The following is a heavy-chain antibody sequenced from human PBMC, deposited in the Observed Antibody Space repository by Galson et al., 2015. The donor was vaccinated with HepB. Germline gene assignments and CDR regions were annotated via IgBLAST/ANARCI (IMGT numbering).Heavy chain of an antibody. CDR3: ARQTLDYTAMVTKAYDY. D-gene: IGHD5-18*01. CDR2: IDPSDSYT. V-gene: IGHV5-10-1*01. J-gene: IGHJ4*02. CDR1: GYSFTSYW. Sequence: QSGAEVKKPGESLRISCKGSGYSFTSYWISWVRQMPGKGLEWMGRIDPSDSYTNYSPSSQGHATISADKSISTAYLQWSSLKASDTAMYYCARQTLDYTAMVTKAYDYWGQGTLVTVSS.